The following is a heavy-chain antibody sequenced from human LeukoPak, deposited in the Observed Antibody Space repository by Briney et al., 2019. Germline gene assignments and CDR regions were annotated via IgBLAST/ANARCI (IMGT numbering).Heavy chain of an antibody. D-gene: IGHD5/OR15-5a*01. J-gene: IGHJ4*02. CDR2: ISSSGNSI. CDR1: EFTFSSYE. V-gene: IGHV3-48*03. Sequence: PGGSLTLSCAASEFTFSSYEMTWVRQAPGKGLEWVSYISSSGNSIYYADSVKGRFIISRDNAKNSLYLQMNNLRAEDTGVYFCAREIGLRIDFWGQGTLVTVSS. CDR3: AREIGLRIDF.